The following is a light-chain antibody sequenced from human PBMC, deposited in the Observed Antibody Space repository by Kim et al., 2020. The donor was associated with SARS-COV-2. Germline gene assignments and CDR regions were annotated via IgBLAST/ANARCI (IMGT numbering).Light chain of an antibody. CDR2: TDD. J-gene: IGLJ3*02. CDR3: ATWDDSLDVWM. Sequence: QSVLTQPPSASGTPGQRVTISCSGSSSNIGSNTVNWYQQFPGTAPQLLIDTDDRRPSGVSDSVSCSKSGTSASLAISALRSEDEAAYYCATWDDSLDVWMFGGGTKVTVL. CDR1: SSNIGSNT. V-gene: IGLV1-44*01.